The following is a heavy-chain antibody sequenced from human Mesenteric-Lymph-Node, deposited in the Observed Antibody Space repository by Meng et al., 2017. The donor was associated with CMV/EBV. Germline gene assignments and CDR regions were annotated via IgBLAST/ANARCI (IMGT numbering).Heavy chain of an antibody. D-gene: IGHD1-26*01. CDR2: INSDGSST. CDR1: GFTFSSYW. CDR3: ALSRSHDY. V-gene: IGHV3-74*01. J-gene: IGHJ4*02. Sequence: GESLKISCAASGFTFSSYWMHWVRQAPGKGLVWVSRINSDGSSTSYADSVKGRFTISRDNAKNTLYLQMNSLRAEDTAIYYCALSRSHDYWGQGTLVTVSS.